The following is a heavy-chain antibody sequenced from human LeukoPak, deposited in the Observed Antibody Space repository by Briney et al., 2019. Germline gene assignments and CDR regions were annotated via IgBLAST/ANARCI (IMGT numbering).Heavy chain of an antibody. Sequence: PGGSLRLSCAASGFTFNSYAMSWVRQAPGQGLEWVSAISGSGGSTYYADSVKGRFTISRDNSKNTLYLQMNSLRADDTAVYYCAKDTAATVPGAFDIWGQGTMVTVSS. CDR2: ISGSGGST. D-gene: IGHD2-15*01. CDR1: GFTFNSYA. V-gene: IGHV3-23*01. J-gene: IGHJ3*02. CDR3: AKDTAATVPGAFDI.